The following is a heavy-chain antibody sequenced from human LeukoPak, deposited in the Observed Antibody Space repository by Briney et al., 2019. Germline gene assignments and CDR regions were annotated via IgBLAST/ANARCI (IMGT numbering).Heavy chain of an antibody. J-gene: IGHJ5*02. V-gene: IGHV4-4*07. CDR1: GGSISNYY. Sequence: PSETLSLTCTVSGGSISNYYWSWIRQPAGEGLEWIGLIYTSGSTNYNPSLKSRVTMSVDTSKNQFSLKLSSVTAADTAVYYCARTSSWHLQDWFDPWGQGTLVTVSS. CDR3: ARTSSWHLQDWFDP. D-gene: IGHD6-13*01. CDR2: IYTSGST.